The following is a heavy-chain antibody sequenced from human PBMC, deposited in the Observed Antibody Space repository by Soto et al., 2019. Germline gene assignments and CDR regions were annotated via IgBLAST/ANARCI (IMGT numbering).Heavy chain of an antibody. CDR3: ARDLCGSYYYCMDV. D-gene: IGHD1-26*01. CDR2: ISSSSTI. J-gene: IGHJ6*02. V-gene: IGHV3-48*02. Sequence: GGSLRLSCAASGFTFSSYSMNWVRQASGKGLEWVSYISSSSTIYYADSVKGRFTISRDNAKNSLYLQMNSLRDEDTAVYYCARDLCGSYYYCMDVWGQGTTVTVSS. CDR1: GFTFSSYS.